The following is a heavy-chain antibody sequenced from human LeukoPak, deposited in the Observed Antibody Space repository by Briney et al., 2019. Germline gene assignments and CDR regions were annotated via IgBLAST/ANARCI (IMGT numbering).Heavy chain of an antibody. D-gene: IGHD3-10*01. CDR2: INPNSGGT. V-gene: IGHV1-2*02. CDR1: GYTFTGYY. CDR3: ARDRYYYGSGSYFPGGFDP. J-gene: IGHJ5*02. Sequence: ASVKVSCKASGYTFTGYYMHWVRQAPGQGLEWMGWINPNSGGTNYAQKFQGRVTMTRDTSISTAYMELSRLRSDDTAVYYCARDRYYYGSGSYFPGGFDPWGRGTLVTVSS.